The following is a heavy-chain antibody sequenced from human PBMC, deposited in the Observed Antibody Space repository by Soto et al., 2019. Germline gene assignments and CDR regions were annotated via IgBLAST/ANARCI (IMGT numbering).Heavy chain of an antibody. CDR1: GFTFRDYG. V-gene: IGHV4-59*05. CDR2: IYYTGNT. CDR3: VRVEMYAGEFTPNFDR. J-gene: IGHJ4*02. Sequence: VQLLESGGGLVQRGGSLRLSCAASGFTFRDYGMSWVRQAPGKGLEWIGSIYYTGNTYYNPSLKSRVSISVDMATNEISLRLRAESVADTAVYYCVRVEMYAGEFTPNFDRWGQGALVTVSS. D-gene: IGHD2-8*01.